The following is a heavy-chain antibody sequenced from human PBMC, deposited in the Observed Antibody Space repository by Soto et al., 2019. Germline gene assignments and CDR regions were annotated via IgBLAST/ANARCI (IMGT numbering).Heavy chain of an antibody. CDR1: GYTFTSYY. D-gene: IGHD5-12*01. V-gene: IGHV1-46*01. CDR2: INPSGGST. CDR3: AGVEMATIYDLQH. J-gene: IGHJ1*01. Sequence: QVQLVQSGAEVKKPGASVKVSCKASGYTFTSYYMHWVRQAPGQGLEWMGIINPSGGSTSYAQKFQGRVTMTRDTSTNTVYMELSSLRSEDTAVYYCAGVEMATIYDLQHWGQGTLVTVSS.